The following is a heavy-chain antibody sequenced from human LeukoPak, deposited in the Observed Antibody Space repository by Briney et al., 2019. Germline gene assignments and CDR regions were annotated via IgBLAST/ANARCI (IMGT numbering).Heavy chain of an antibody. D-gene: IGHD6-13*01. CDR1: GFTFSSYA. J-gene: IGHJ4*02. Sequence: GGSQRLSCAASGFTFSSYAMSWVRQAPGKGLEWVSAISGSGGKTYHADSVKGRFTISRDNSKNTLYLQMNSLRGEDTAVYYCAKQGWGAAAGTIDYWGQGTLVTVSS. CDR3: AKQGWGAAAGTIDY. V-gene: IGHV3-23*01. CDR2: ISGSGGKT.